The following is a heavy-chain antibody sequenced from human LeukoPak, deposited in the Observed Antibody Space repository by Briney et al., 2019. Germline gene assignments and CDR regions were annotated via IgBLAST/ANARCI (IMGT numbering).Heavy chain of an antibody. CDR3: ARENGWYHGDVAFDI. D-gene: IGHD6-19*01. Sequence: GGSLRLSCAASGFTFSSYNVNWVRQAPGKGLEWISFISSSETTTDYADSVKGRFTISRDNAKNSLYLQTNNLRVEDTALYYCARENGWYHGDVAFDIWGQGTMVTVSS. CDR2: ISSSETTT. CDR1: GFTFSSYN. V-gene: IGHV3-48*01. J-gene: IGHJ3*02.